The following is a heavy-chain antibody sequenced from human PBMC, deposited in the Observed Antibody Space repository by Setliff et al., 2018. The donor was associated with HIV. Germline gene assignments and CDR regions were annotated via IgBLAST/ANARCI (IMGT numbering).Heavy chain of an antibody. V-gene: IGHV3-30*02. D-gene: IGHD6-19*01. CDR3: AKAELSSGRYYFDY. Sequence: GGSLRLFCAASGFTFSSYGMHWVRQAPGKGLEWVAFIRYDGSNKYYADSVKGRFTISRDNSKNTLYLQMNSLRAEDTAVYYCAKAELSSGRYYFDYWGQGTLVT. CDR1: GFTFSSYG. J-gene: IGHJ4*02. CDR2: IRYDGSNK.